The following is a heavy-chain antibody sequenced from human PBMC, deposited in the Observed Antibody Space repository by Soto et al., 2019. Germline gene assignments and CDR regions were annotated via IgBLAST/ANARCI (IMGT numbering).Heavy chain of an antibody. J-gene: IGHJ3*02. Sequence: QVQLVQSGAEVKKPGASVKVSCKASGYTFTSYDINWVRQATGQGLEWMGWMNPNSGNTGYAQKFQGRVTMTRNTSISTAYMELSSLRSEDMAVYYCARGINYYDSGDDAFDIWGQGTRVTVSS. CDR2: MNPNSGNT. V-gene: IGHV1-8*01. CDR1: GYTFTSYD. CDR3: ARGINYYDSGDDAFDI. D-gene: IGHD3-10*01.